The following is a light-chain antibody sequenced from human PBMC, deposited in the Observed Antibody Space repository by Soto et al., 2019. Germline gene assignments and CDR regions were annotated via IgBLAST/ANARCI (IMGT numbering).Light chain of an antibody. CDR3: QQYNDKWT. Sequence: DIQMTQSPSTLSASVGDRVTITCRASQIISSWLAWYHQKPVKAPNLLIYKASSLQSGVTSIFSGSGSGTVFTLIISSLQPDDCVTYYCQQYNDKWTFGQGTKVKIK. V-gene: IGKV1-5*03. CDR2: KAS. CDR1: QIISSW. J-gene: IGKJ1*01.